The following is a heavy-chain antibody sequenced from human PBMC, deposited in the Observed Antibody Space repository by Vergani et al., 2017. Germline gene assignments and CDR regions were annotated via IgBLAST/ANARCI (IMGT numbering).Heavy chain of an antibody. CDR3: ARGGHYDILTGYFQVGDYYYYYGMDV. CDR2: IYYSGST. Sequence: QVQLQESGPGLVKPSGTLSLTCAVSGGSISSSNWWSWIRQPPGKGLEWIGYIYYSGSTNYNPSLKSRVTISVDTSKNQFSLKLSSVTAADTAVYYCARGGHYDILTGYFQVGDYYYYYGMDVWGQGP. D-gene: IGHD3-9*01. CDR1: GGSISSSNW. J-gene: IGHJ6*02. V-gene: IGHV4-59*08.